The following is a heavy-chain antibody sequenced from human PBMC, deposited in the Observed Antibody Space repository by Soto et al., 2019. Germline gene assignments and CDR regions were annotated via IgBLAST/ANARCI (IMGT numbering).Heavy chain of an antibody. CDR3: ARAYDYSSNWFDP. V-gene: IGHV4-4*02. CDR2: IYHSGST. D-gene: IGHD4-4*01. CDR1: AGSMSPSNW. Sequence: SETLSLTKTVSAGSMSPSNWWTSLRQPPGKGLEWIGEIYHSGSTNYNPSLKSRVTISVDKSKNQFSLKLSSVTAADTAVYYCARAYDYSSNWFDPWGQGTLVTVS. J-gene: IGHJ5*02.